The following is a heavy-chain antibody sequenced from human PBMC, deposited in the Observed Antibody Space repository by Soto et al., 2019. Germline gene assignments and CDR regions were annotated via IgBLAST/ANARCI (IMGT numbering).Heavy chain of an antibody. CDR2: INYSGRT. D-gene: IGHD6-19*01. CDR3: ASSVGGWYFDN. Sequence: QVQLQESGPGLVEPSQTLSLTCTVSGDSITSGSYYWTWIRQHPGQGLEWIGYINYSGRTYYNPSLKSRVTISMDTSKNQFSLRLSSVSAADTAVYYCASSVGGWYFDNWGQGTLVTVSS. CDR1: GDSITSGSYY. J-gene: IGHJ4*02. V-gene: IGHV4-31*03.